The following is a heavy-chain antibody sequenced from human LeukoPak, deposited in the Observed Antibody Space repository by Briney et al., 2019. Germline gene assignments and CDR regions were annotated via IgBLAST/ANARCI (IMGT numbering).Heavy chain of an antibody. D-gene: IGHD2-21*02. CDR3: ARGDTYYYHAVDV. J-gene: IGHJ6*02. Sequence: GGSLRLSCAASGFTFSSYWVHWVRQAPGKGLVWVSRINSDGSTPNYADSVKGRFTISRDNAKNTLYLEVNSLRAEDTALYYCARGDTYYYHAVDVWGQGTTVTVSS. CDR2: INSDGSTP. V-gene: IGHV3-74*01. CDR1: GFTFSSYW.